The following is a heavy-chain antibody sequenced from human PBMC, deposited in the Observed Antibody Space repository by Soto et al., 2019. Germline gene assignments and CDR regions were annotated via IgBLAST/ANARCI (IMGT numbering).Heavy chain of an antibody. V-gene: IGHV4-39*01. CDR3: ARHGTLLIDY. CDR1: GGSISGSSYY. J-gene: IGHJ4*02. Sequence: KASETLSLTCTVSGGSISGSSYYWGWIRQPPGKGLEWIGSIYYSGSTYYNPSLKSRVTISVDTSKNQFSLKLSSVTAADTAVYYCARHGTLLIDYWGQGTLVTVSS. D-gene: IGHD1-26*01. CDR2: IYYSGST.